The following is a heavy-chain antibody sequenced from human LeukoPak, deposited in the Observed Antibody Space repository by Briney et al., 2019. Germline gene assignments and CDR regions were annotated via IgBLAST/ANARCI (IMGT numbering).Heavy chain of an antibody. CDR2: ISYDESDK. V-gene: IGHV3-30-3*01. Sequence: GGSLRLSSAASGFTFSSYAMHWVRQAPGKGLEWGAVISYDESDKYYADSVKGRFTVSRDNSKNMLYLQMNSLRAEDTAVYYCARDFRYCDSTSCYEFDYWGQGTLVTVS. CDR1: GFTFSSYA. J-gene: IGHJ4*02. D-gene: IGHD2-2*01. CDR3: ARDFRYCDSTSCYEFDY.